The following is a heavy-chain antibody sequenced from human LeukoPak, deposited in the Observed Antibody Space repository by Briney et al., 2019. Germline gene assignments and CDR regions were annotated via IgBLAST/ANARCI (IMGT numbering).Heavy chain of an antibody. Sequence: GRSLRLSCAASGFTFSDYSMSWVRQVPGKGLEWVSGIGRVGYTYYADSVKGRFTISRDNSKNTVYLQMNSLRAEDTAIYYCVKDRPCDGCMPMDAWGQGTTVTVSS. J-gene: IGHJ6*02. CDR2: IGRVGYT. CDR1: GFTFSDYS. D-gene: IGHD5-24*01. V-gene: IGHV3-23*01. CDR3: VKDRPCDGCMPMDA.